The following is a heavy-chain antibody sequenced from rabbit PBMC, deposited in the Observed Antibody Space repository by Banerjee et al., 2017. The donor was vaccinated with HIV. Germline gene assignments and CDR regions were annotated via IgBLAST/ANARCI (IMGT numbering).Heavy chain of an antibody. CDR2: IGTTSGNT. D-gene: IGHD4-1*01. V-gene: IGHV1S43*01. CDR3: ARGSSGWRYYFKL. Sequence: QEQLKETGGGLVTPGGTLTLTCKASGFDFSNNVMCWVRQAPGKGLELIGCIGTTSGNTYYANWVNGRFTISRSTSLTTVDLNVTSLTAADTATYFCARGSSGWRYYFKLWGPGTLVTVS. J-gene: IGHJ4*01. CDR1: GFDFSNNV.